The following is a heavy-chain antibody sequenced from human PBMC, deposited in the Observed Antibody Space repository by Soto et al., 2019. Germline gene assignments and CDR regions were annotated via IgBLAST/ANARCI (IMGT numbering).Heavy chain of an antibody. CDR2: ISGSGGST. CDR3: AKVKGDILTGGYYYYGMDV. Sequence: PGGSLRLSCAASGFTFSSGAMSWVRQAPGKGLEWVSAISGSGGSTYYADSVKGRFTISRDNSKNTLYLQMNSLRAEDTAVYYCAKVKGDILTGGYYYYGMDVWGQGTTVTVSS. V-gene: IGHV3-23*01. J-gene: IGHJ6*02. D-gene: IGHD3-9*01. CDR1: GFTFSSGA.